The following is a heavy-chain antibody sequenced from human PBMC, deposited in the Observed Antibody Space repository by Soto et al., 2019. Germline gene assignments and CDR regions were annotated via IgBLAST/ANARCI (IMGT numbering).Heavy chain of an antibody. J-gene: IGHJ4*02. CDR1: GFTFSSHN. D-gene: IGHD2-8*01. CDR2: ITSSSTYI. Sequence: EVKLVESGGGLVKPGGSLRLSCAASGFTFSSHNMNWVRQAPGKGLEWVSSITSSSTYIHYADSVKGRFTISRDNAKNSLYLQMNSLRAEDTAVYYCARENGAYTYWGQGTLVTVSS. CDR3: ARENGAYTY. V-gene: IGHV3-21*02.